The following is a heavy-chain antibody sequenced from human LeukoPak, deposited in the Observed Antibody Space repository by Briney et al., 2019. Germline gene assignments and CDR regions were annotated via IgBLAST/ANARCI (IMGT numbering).Heavy chain of an antibody. CDR3: ARVRSDSSGYPDYYYYGMDV. V-gene: IGHV1-46*01. D-gene: IGHD3-22*01. CDR2: INPSGGST. CDR1: GYTFTSHY. Sequence: ASVKVSCKASGYTFTSHYMHWVRQAPGQGLEWMGIINPSGGSTSNAQKFQGRVTMTRDTSTSTVYMELSSLRSEDTAVYYCARVRSDSSGYPDYYYYGMDVWGQGTTVTVSS. J-gene: IGHJ6*02.